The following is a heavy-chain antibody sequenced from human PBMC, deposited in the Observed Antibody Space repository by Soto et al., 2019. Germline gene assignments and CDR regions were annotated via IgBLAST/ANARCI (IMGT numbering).Heavy chain of an antibody. CDR1: GGSVSSGSYY. CDR3: ARDLGSGWYEFDY. CDR2: IYYSGST. D-gene: IGHD6-19*01. J-gene: IGHJ4*02. V-gene: IGHV4-61*01. Sequence: NPSETLSLTCTVSGGSVSSGSYYWSWIRQPPGKGLEWIGYIYYSGSTNYNPSLKSRVTISVDTSKNQFSLKLSSVTAADTAVYYCARDLGSGWYEFDYWGQGTLVTVSS.